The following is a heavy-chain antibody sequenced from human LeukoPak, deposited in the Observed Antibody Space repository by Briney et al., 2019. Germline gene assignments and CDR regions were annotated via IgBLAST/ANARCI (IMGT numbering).Heavy chain of an antibody. V-gene: IGHV4-38-2*01. D-gene: IGHD3-3*01. CDR1: GYSISSGYY. Sequence: SETLSLTCAVSGYSISSGYYWGWIRQPPGKGLEWIGSIYYSGSTYYNPSLKSRVTISVDTSKNQFSLKLSSVTAADTAVYYCARLDYDFWSGYRAFGADYWGQGTLVTVSS. CDR2: IYYSGST. J-gene: IGHJ4*02. CDR3: ARLDYDFWSGYRAFGADY.